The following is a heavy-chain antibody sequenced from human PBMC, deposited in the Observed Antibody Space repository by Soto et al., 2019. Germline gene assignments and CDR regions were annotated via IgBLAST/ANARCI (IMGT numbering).Heavy chain of an antibody. V-gene: IGHV4-59*01. CDR2: IYYSGST. J-gene: IGHJ5*02. Sequence: SETLSLTCTVSGGSISSYYWSWIRQPPGKGLEWIGYIYYSGSTNYNPSLKSRVTISVDTSKNQFSLKLSSVTAADTAAYYCARSPPIYEAAGAGWFDPWGQGTLVTVSS. CDR1: GGSISSYY. D-gene: IGHD6-13*01. CDR3: ARSPPIYEAAGAGWFDP.